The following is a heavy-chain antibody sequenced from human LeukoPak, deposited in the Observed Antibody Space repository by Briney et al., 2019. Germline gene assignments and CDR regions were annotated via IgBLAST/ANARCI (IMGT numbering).Heavy chain of an antibody. J-gene: IGHJ4*02. V-gene: IGHV4-30-4*01. CDR1: GASISSGEYY. D-gene: IGHD3-10*01. CDR2: IYYSGST. Sequence: PSQTLSLTCTVSGASISSGEYYWSWIRQPPGKGLEWIGCIYYSGSTYYNPSLKGRLTISVDTSRNQFSLKLSSVTAADTAVYYCARGRLGGSGSYYNVLDYWGQGTLVTVSS. CDR3: ARGRLGGSGSYYNVLDY.